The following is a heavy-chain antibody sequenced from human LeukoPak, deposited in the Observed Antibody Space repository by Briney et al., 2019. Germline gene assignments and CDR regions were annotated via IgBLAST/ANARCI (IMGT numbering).Heavy chain of an antibody. Sequence: SETLSLTCTVSGGSISSYYWNWIRQPPGKGLEWIGYIYYSGTTNYHPSLKSRVTILVDTSKNQFSLKLSSVTAADTAVYYCAAGFYYFDYWGQGTLVTVSS. CDR3: AAGFYYFDY. D-gene: IGHD3-10*01. J-gene: IGHJ4*02. CDR2: IYYSGTT. CDR1: GGSISSYY. V-gene: IGHV4-59*01.